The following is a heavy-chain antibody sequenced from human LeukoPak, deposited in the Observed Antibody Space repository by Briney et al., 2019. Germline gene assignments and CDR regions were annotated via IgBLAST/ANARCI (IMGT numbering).Heavy chain of an antibody. CDR2: INHSGST. CDR3: ARTRVPAAHCDY. V-gene: IGHV4-34*01. Sequence: SETLSLTCAVYGGSFSGYYWSWIRQPPGKWLEWIGEINHSGSTNYNPSLKSRVTISVDTSKNQFSLKLSSVTAADTAVYYCARTRVPAAHCDYWGQGTLVTVSS. CDR1: GGSFSGYY. J-gene: IGHJ4*02. D-gene: IGHD2-2*01.